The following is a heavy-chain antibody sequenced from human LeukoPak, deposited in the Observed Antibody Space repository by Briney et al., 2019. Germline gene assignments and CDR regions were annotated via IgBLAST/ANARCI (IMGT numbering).Heavy chain of an antibody. CDR1: GGSISSYY. V-gene: IGHV4-59*12. J-gene: IGHJ4*02. D-gene: IGHD3-3*01. CDR2: IYYSGST. Sequence: SETLSLTCTVSGGSISSYYWSWIRQPPGKGLEWIGYIYYSGSTYYNPSLKSRVTISVDTSKNQFSLKLSSVTAADTAVYYCARGVWSGYNFDYWGQGTLVTVSS. CDR3: ARGVWSGYNFDY.